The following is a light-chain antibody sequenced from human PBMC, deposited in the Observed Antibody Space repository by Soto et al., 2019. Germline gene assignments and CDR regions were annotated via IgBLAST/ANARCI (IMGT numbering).Light chain of an antibody. CDR3: QQYYSTPPYT. Sequence: DIVMTQSPDSLAVPLGERATINCKSSQSVLYSSNNKNYLAWYQQKPGQPPKLLIYWASTRESGVPDRFSGSGSGTDFTLTISSLKAEDVAVYYCQQYYSTPPYTFGQGTKLEIK. J-gene: IGKJ2*01. CDR2: WAS. CDR1: QSVLYSSNNKNY. V-gene: IGKV4-1*01.